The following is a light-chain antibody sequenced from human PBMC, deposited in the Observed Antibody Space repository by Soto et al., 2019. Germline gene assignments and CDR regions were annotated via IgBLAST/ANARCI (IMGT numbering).Light chain of an antibody. CDR1: SRDVGKYNL. CDR2: EVT. CDR3: CSYDLIIPYV. J-gene: IGLJ1*01. V-gene: IGLV2-23*02. Sequence: QSALTQPASVSGSPGQSITISCTGTSRDVGKYNLVSWFHQYPGKAPKLLIYEVTERPSGVSHRFSGSKTGNTASLTISALQPEDEAEYYCCSYDLIIPYVFGTGTKVTVL.